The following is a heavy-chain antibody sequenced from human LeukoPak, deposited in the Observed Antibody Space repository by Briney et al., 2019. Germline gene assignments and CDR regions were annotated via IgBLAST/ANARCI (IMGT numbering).Heavy chain of an antibody. D-gene: IGHD4-17*01. CDR2: INPNSGGT. CDR1: GYTFTGYY. V-gene: IGHV1-2*02. Sequence: ASVKVSCKASGYTFTGYYMHWVRQAAGQGHEWMGWINPNSGGTNYAQKFQGRVTMTRDMSTSTVYMELSSLRSEDTAVYYCARDIYGDYFFDYWGQGTLFTVSS. CDR3: ARDIYGDYFFDY. J-gene: IGHJ4*02.